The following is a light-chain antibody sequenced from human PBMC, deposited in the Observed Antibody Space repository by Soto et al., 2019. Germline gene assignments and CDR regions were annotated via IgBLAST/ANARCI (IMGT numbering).Light chain of an antibody. J-gene: IGLJ1*01. CDR2: EVV. CDR1: KSDIGVYDC. Sequence: QSALTQPPSASGSPGQSVTISCTGTKSDIGVYDCVSWYQHHPGKAPRLIIYEVVQRPSGVPDRVSGSKSGNTASLTGSGLQAADEADSFCKSYAGSNTYLVGSGTKLTVL. CDR3: KSYAGSNTYL. V-gene: IGLV2-8*01.